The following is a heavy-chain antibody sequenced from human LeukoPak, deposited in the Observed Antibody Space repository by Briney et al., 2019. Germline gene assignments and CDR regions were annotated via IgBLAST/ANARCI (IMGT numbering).Heavy chain of an antibody. V-gene: IGHV4-34*01. D-gene: IGHD5-12*01. CDR2: INHSGST. CDR3: ARALATSRDY. J-gene: IGHJ4*02. CDR1: GGSFGGYY. Sequence: SSETLSLTCAVYGGSFGGYYWSWIRQPPGKGLEWIGEINHSGSTNYNPSLKSRVTISVDTSKNQFSLKLSSVTAADTAVYYCARALATSRDYWGQGTLVTVSS.